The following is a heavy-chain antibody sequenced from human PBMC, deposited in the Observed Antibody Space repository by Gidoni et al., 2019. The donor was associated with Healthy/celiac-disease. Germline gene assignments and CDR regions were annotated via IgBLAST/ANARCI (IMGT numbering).Heavy chain of an antibody. J-gene: IGHJ4*02. CDR2: IYYSGST. V-gene: IGHV4-39*01. CDR1: GGSISSSSYY. Sequence: QLQLQESRPGLVKPSETLSLTCTVSGGSISSSSYYWGWIRQPPGKGLEWIGSIYYSGSTYYNPSLKSRVTISVDTSKNQFSLKLSSVTAADTAVYYCARLAEVYPFDYWGQGTLVTVSS. CDR3: ARLAEVYPFDY. D-gene: IGHD2-8*01.